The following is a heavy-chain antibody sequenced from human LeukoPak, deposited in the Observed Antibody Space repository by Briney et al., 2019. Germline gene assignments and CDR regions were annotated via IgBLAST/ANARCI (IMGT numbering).Heavy chain of an antibody. CDR1: GGTFSSYA. V-gene: IGHV1-69*13. CDR3: AREPETDDYGDYSTLYFQH. J-gene: IGHJ1*01. Sequence: ASVKVSCKASGGTFSSYAISWARQAPGQGLEWMGGIIPIFGTANYAQKFQGRVTITADESTSTAYMELSSLRSEDTAVYYCAREPETDDYGDYSTLYFQHWGQGTLVTVSS. D-gene: IGHD4-17*01. CDR2: IIPIFGTA.